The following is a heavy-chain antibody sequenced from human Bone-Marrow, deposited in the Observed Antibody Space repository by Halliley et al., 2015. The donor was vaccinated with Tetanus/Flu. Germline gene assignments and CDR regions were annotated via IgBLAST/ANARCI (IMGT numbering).Heavy chain of an antibody. D-gene: IGHD3-22*01. J-gene: IGHJ2*01. CDR2: IIHTGST. CDR1: GGSFSSYY. Sequence: TLSLTCAVYGGSFSSYYWSWIRQPPGKGLEWIGEIIHTGSTNYNPSLKSRVTISVDRSNNQLSLKLTSVTAADTAIYYCARGLTPWDSSGFDWYFDLWGRGSLVTVSS. CDR3: ARGLTPWDSSGFDWYFDL. V-gene: IGHV4-34*01.